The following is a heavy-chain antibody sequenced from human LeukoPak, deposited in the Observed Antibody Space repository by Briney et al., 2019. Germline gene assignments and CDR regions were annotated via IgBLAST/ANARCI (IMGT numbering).Heavy chain of an antibody. Sequence: SXAXHXXXXAPGQMLXWXGWLNAGNSNTKYSQKFQGRVTITRDTSASTAYMELSSLRSEDTAVYYCARSPVPAAEFDPWGQGTLVTVSS. V-gene: IGHV1-3*01. J-gene: IGHJ5*02. D-gene: IGHD2-2*01. CDR1: SXA. CDR2: LNAGNSNT. CDR3: ARSPVPAAEFDP.